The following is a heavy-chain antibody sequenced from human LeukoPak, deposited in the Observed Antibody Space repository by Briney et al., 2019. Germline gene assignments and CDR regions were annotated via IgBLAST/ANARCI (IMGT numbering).Heavy chain of an antibody. V-gene: IGHV4-59*01. CDR2: IYYSGST. CDR3: ARAIVVVPAAIRDGWFDP. D-gene: IGHD2-2*01. Sequence: SGTLSLTCTVSGGSISSYYWSWIRQPPGKGLEWIGYIYYSGSTNYNPSLKSRVTISVDTSKSQFSLKLSSVTAADTAVYYCARAIVVVPAAIRDGWFDPWGQGTLVTVSS. CDR1: GGSISSYY. J-gene: IGHJ5*02.